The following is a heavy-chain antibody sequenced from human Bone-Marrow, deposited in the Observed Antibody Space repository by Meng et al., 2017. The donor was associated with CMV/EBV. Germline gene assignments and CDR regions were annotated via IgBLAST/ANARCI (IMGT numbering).Heavy chain of an antibody. J-gene: IGHJ6*02. CDR3: ARDPVRIVVVPAAMPTYYYYYYGMDV. CDR1: GFTFSSYS. Sequence: GESLKISCAASGFTFSSYSMNWVRQAPGKGLEWVSYISSSSSSTIYYADSVKGRFTISRDNAKNSLYLQMNSLRAEDTAVYYCARDPVRIVVVPAAMPTYYYYYYGMDVWGQGTTVTVSS. CDR2: ISSSSSSTI. D-gene: IGHD2-2*01. V-gene: IGHV3-48*04.